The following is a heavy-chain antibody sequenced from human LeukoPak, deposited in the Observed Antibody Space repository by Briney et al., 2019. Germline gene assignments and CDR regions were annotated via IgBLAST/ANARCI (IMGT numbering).Heavy chain of an antibody. Sequence: SQTLSLTCTVSGGSISSGSYYWSWIRQPAGKGLEWIGRIYTSGSTNYNPSLKSRVTISVDTSKNQFSLKLSSVTAAETAVYYCARDSATYYYDSSGYSNWGQGTLVTVSS. D-gene: IGHD3-22*01. CDR3: ARDSATYYYDSSGYSN. CDR1: GGSISSGSYY. J-gene: IGHJ4*02. V-gene: IGHV4-61*02. CDR2: IYTSGST.